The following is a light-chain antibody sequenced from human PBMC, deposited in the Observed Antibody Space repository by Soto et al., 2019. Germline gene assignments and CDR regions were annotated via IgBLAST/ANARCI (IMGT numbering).Light chain of an antibody. CDR1: SSDVGAYNY. V-gene: IGLV2-8*01. J-gene: IGLJ2*01. Sequence: QSALTQPPSASGSPGQSVTISCTGTSSDVGAYNYVSWYQRHPGKGPKLLIYEVSRRLSGVPDRFSGSKSGNTACLTVSGLQADDEADYYCLSYTTTKSLILGGGTKLTVL. CDR3: LSYTTTKSLI. CDR2: EVS.